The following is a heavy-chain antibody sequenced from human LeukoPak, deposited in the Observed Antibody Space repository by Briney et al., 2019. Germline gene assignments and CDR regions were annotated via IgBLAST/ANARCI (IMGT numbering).Heavy chain of an antibody. Sequence: GGSLRLSCAASGFTFSSYGMQWVRQAPGKGLEWVAFIRYGESNKYYADSVKGRFTISRDNSKNTLYLQMNSLRAEDTAVYYCAKGRRNFDYWGQGTLVTVSS. CDR3: AKGRRNFDY. J-gene: IGHJ4*02. CDR1: GFTFSSYG. CDR2: IRYGESNK. D-gene: IGHD6-6*01. V-gene: IGHV3-30*02.